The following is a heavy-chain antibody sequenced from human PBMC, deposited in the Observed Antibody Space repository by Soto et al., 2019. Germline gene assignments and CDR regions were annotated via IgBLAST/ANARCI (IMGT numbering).Heavy chain of an antibody. Sequence: ASETLSLTCTVSGGSISSGDYYWSWIRQPPGKGLKWIGYIYYSGSTYYTPSLKSRVTISVDTSKNKFSLKLSSVTAADTAVYYCARTIVVVRAAILDWFDPWGQGTLVIVSS. J-gene: IGHJ5*02. D-gene: IGHD2-2*02. CDR1: GGSISSGDYY. CDR2: IYYSGST. CDR3: ARTIVVVRAAILDWFDP. V-gene: IGHV4-30-4*01.